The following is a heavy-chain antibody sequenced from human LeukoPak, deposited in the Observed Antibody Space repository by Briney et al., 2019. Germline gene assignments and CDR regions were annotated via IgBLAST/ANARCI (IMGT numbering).Heavy chain of an antibody. Sequence: SETLSLTCTVSGGSISSGGYYWSWIRQHPGKGLGWIGYIYYSGSTYYNPSLKCRVTISVDTSKNQFSLKLSSVTAADTAVYYCARKYPHDAFDIWGQGTMVTVSS. V-gene: IGHV4-31*03. CDR3: ARKYPHDAFDI. J-gene: IGHJ3*02. CDR2: IYYSGST. D-gene: IGHD2/OR15-2a*01. CDR1: GGSISSGGYY.